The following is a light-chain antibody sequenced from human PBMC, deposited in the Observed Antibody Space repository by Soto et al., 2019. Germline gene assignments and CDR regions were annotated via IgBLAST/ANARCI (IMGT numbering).Light chain of an antibody. CDR1: QGIANY. CDR3: QNYDSAPRT. J-gene: IGKJ1*01. V-gene: IGKV1-17*03. Sequence: DIQMTQSPSAMSASVGDKVTITCRASQGIANYLAWFQQKPGKVPKRLIYGVSSLQTGVPSRFSGSGSGTEFTLTISSLQPEDVATYFCQNYDSAPRTFGQGTKVDIK. CDR2: GVS.